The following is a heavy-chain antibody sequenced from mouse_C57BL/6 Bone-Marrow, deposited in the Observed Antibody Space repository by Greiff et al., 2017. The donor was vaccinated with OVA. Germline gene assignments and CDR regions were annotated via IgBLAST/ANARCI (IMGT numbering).Heavy chain of an antibody. CDR3: ARGDYGSSLYAMDY. V-gene: IGHV1-53*01. D-gene: IGHD1-1*01. CDR2: INPSNGGT. Sequence: QVQLQQPGTELVKPGASVKLSCKASGYTFTSYWMHWVKQRPGQGLEWIGNINPSNGGTNYNAKFKSKATLTVEKSSSTAYMQLSSLTSEDAAVYYCARGDYGSSLYAMDYWGQGTSVTVSS. CDR1: GYTFTSYW. J-gene: IGHJ4*01.